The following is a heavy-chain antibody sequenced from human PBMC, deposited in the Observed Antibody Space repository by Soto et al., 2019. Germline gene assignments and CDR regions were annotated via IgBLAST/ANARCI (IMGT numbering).Heavy chain of an antibody. CDR2: INHSGST. D-gene: IGHD3-10*01. V-gene: IGHV4-34*01. Sequence: PSETLSLTCAVYGGSFSGYYWSWIRQPPGKGLEWIGEINHSGSTNYNPSLKSRVTISVDTSKNQLSLKLSSVTAADTAVYYCARPYGSGSYYRARAYAFDIWGQGTKVTVSS. CDR3: ARPYGSGSYYRARAYAFDI. CDR1: GGSFSGYY. J-gene: IGHJ3*02.